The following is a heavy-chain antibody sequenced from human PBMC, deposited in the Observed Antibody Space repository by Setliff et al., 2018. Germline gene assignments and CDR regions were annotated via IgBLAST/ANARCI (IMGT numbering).Heavy chain of an antibody. CDR1: GYTFTGYY. CDR3: ATVEAITIAAAGTTIFDY. D-gene: IGHD6-13*01. V-gene: IGHV1-2*04. CDR2: INPNSGGT. J-gene: IGHJ4*02. Sequence: ASVKVSCKASGYTFTGYYMHWVRQAPGQGLEWMGWINPNSGGTNYAQKFQGWVTMTRDTSISTAYMELSSLRSEDTAVYYCATVEAITIAAAGTTIFDYWGQGTLGTVSS.